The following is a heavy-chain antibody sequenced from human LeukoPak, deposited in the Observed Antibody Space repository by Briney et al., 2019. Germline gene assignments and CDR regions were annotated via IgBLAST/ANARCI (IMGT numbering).Heavy chain of an antibody. D-gene: IGHD1-26*01. CDR3: ARDSVGGGLDY. J-gene: IGHJ4*02. CDR2: ISSSSSYI. Sequence: GGSLRLSCAASGLTFSSYSMNWVRQAPGKGLEWVSSISSSSSYIYYADSVKGRFTISRDNAKNSLYLQMNSLRAEDTAVYYCARDSVGGGLDYWGQGTLVTVSS. CDR1: GLTFSSYS. V-gene: IGHV3-21*01.